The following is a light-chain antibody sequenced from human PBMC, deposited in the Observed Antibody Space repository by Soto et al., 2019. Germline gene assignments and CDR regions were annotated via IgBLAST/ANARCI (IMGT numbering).Light chain of an antibody. CDR1: SSDVGGYNY. Sequence: QSALTQPASVSGSPGQSITISCTGTSSDVGGYNYVSWYQQHPGKAPKLMIYEVSNRPSGVSNRFSGSKSSNTAYLTISGLQAEDEADYYCSSYTSSSIDDVFGTGTKLTVL. V-gene: IGLV2-14*01. CDR3: SSYTSSSIDDV. J-gene: IGLJ1*01. CDR2: EVS.